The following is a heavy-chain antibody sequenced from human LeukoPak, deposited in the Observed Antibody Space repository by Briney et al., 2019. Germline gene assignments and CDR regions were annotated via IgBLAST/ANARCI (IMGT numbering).Heavy chain of an antibody. V-gene: IGHV3-7*01. Sequence: GGSLRLSCAASGFTFSSYWMSWVRQAPGMGLEWVANIKQDGSEKYYVDSVKGRFTISRDNAKNSVYLQMNSLRAEDTAVYYCAKDLFRVRFYYYYYMDVWGKGTTVTVSS. CDR2: IKQDGSEK. CDR3: AKDLFRVRFYYYYYMDV. CDR1: GFTFSSYW. D-gene: IGHD3-10*01. J-gene: IGHJ6*03.